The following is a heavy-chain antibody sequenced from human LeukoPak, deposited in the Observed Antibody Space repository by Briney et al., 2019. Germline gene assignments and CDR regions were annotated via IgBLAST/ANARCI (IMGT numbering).Heavy chain of an antibody. CDR3: ARSLRNAFDI. CDR2: IRSSSSTI. CDR1: GFTFSSYS. Sequence: AGSLRLSCAASGFTFSSYSMNWVRQAPGKGLEWVAYIRSSSSTIYYADSVKGRFTISTDNANNSVHLQMNSLRAEDTAVYYCARSLRNAFDIWGQGTMVTVSS. V-gene: IGHV3-48*01. J-gene: IGHJ3*02. D-gene: IGHD3-3*01.